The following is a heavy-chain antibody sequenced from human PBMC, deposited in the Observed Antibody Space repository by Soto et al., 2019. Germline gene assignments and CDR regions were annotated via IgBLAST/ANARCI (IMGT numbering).Heavy chain of an antibody. CDR1: GGSISSSNW. Sequence: QVQLQESGPGLVKPSGTLSLTCAVSGGSISSSNWWSWVRQPPGKGLEWIGEIYHSGSTNYNPSLKSLLTIPVDDSNNQFSLKLSPVPAADTAVYYCSREVRGTVTTFSYFYNTIDVWGPATPVTVSS. D-gene: IGHD4-17*01. CDR2: IYHSGST. J-gene: IGHJ6*02. CDR3: SREVRGTVTTFSYFYNTIDV. V-gene: IGHV4-4*02.